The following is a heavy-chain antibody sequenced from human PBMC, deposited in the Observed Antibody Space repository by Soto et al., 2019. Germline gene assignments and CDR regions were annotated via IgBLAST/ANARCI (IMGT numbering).Heavy chain of an antibody. Sequence: GGSPRLSCAASGFTFSSYAMSWVRQAPGKGLEWVSAISGSGGSTYYADSVKGRFTISRDNSKNTLYLQMNSLRAEDTAVYYCAIGDIPGAKKDYWGQGTLVTVSS. CDR1: GFTFSSYA. CDR3: AIGDIPGAKKDY. D-gene: IGHD3-10*01. V-gene: IGHV3-23*01. CDR2: ISGSGGST. J-gene: IGHJ4*02.